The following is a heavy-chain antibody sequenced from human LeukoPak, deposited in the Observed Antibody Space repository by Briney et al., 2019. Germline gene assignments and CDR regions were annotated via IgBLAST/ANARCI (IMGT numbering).Heavy chain of an antibody. CDR2: ISSSSRAT. V-gene: IGHV3-48*02. CDR1: GFTFSNYH. J-gene: IGHJ5*02. D-gene: IGHD4-11*01. CDR3: AAYSNYAYSFDP. Sequence: GGSLRLSCTASGFTFSNYHMTWVRQAPGKGLEWVSYISSSSRATYYADSVKGRFTISRDNAKSSLYLQMNSLTDEDTAVYYCAAYSNYAYSFDPWGQGTLVTVSS.